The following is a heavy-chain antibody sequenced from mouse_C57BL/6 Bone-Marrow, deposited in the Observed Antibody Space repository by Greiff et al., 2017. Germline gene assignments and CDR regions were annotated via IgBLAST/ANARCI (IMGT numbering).Heavy chain of an antibody. D-gene: IGHD1-1*01. CDR1: GYTFTDYY. V-gene: IGHV1-19*01. CDR2: INPYNGGT. J-gene: IGHJ3*01. Sequence: VQLQQSGPVLVKPGASVKMSCKASGYTFTDYYMNWVKQSPGKSLEWIGVINPYNGGTSYNQKFKGQATLTVDKSSSTAYVELNSLTSEDSAVYYYARGYYGSSSWFAYWGQGTLVTVSA. CDR3: ARGYYGSSSWFAY.